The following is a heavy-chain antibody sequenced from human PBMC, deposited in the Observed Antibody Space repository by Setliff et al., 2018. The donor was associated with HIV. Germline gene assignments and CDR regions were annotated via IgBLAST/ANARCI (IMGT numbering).Heavy chain of an antibody. Sequence: PGGSLRLSCAASGFTFSSYWMSWVRQAPGKGLEWVANIKEDGSEKYYVDSVKGRFTISRDNSKNTLYLQMSSLGVEDTAVYYCVKAVIVVIPAAIFDYWGQGTLVTVSS. D-gene: IGHD2-2*01. CDR1: GFTFSSYW. J-gene: IGHJ4*02. V-gene: IGHV3-7*01. CDR2: IKEDGSEK. CDR3: VKAVIVVIPAAIFDY.